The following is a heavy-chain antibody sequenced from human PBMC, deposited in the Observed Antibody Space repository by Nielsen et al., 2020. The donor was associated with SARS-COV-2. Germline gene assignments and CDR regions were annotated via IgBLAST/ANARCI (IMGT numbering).Heavy chain of an antibody. D-gene: IGHD6-19*01. CDR1: GFTISTYG. CDR3: AKRSGYTSGWYGDY. Sequence: GESLKISCLVSGFTISTYGMSWVRQAPGNGLEWVAAISSSTYYADSVKGRFTVSRDNSKNTLYRQMNSLRAEATAVYYCAKRSGYTSGWYGDYWGQGTLVTGSS. CDR2: ISSST. J-gene: IGHJ4*01. V-gene: IGHV3-23*01.